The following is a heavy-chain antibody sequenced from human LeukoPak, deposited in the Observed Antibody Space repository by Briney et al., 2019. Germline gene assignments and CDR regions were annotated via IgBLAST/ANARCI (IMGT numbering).Heavy chain of an antibody. D-gene: IGHD1-7*01. CDR3: ARGDSWNSYYYYYMDV. CDR1: GFTFSNAW. V-gene: IGHV3-69-1*01. Sequence: GGSLRLSCAASGFTFSNAWMSWVRQAPGKGLEWVSYISSSSTIYYADSVKGRFTISRDNAKNSLFLQMNSLRAEDTAVYYCARGDSWNSYYYYYMDVWGKGTSVTVSS. CDR2: ISSSSTI. J-gene: IGHJ6*03.